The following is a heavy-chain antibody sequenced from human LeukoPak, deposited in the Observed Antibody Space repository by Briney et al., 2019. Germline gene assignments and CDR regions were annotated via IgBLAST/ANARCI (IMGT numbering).Heavy chain of an antibody. CDR1: GDSAFSNIAA. CDR2: AYYRSKWYN. V-gene: IGHV6-1*01. Sequence: SQTLSLTCAISGDSAFSNIAAWNWIRQSPSRGLEWLGRAYYRSKWYNDYAVSVKSRITINPDTSKNQFSLQLNSVTPEDTAVYYCARDLAAAGKGAFDYWGQGTLVTVSS. CDR3: ARDLAAAGKGAFDY. J-gene: IGHJ4*02. D-gene: IGHD6-13*01.